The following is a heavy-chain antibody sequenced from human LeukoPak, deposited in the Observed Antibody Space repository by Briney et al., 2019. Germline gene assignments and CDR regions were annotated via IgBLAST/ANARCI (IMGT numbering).Heavy chain of an antibody. J-gene: IGHJ6*02. CDR2: IYYSGTT. D-gene: IGHD3-9*01. V-gene: IGHV4-31*03. Sequence: SQTLSLPCTVSGDSIYSGGYYWTWIRQHPGKGLEWIGHIYYSGTTYYNPSLESRVTISVDTSKNQFSLKLSSVTAADTAVYFYAEGGIRYHYYYYGMDVWGQGTTVTVSS. CDR3: AEGGIRYHYYYYGMDV. CDR1: GDSIYSGGYY.